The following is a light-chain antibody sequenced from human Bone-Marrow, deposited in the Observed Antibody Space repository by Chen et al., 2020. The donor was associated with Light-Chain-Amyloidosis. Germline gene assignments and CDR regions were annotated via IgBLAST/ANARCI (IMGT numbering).Light chain of an antibody. CDR1: SSNSGSNF. J-gene: IGLJ3*02. V-gene: IGLV1-44*01. Sequence: QSVLTQPPSASGTPGQRVTLSCSGSSSNSGSNFVNWYQQFPGTAPKLLIYRDTERPSGVPDRFSGSKSGASASLAISGLQSEDEGVYHCAAWDDSLNGGVFGGGTKLIVL. CDR2: RDT. CDR3: AAWDDSLNGGV.